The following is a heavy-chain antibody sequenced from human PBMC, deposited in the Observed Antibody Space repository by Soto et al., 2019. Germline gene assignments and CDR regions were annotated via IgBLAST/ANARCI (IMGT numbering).Heavy chain of an antibody. Sequence: PGGSLRLSCASSGFTFISYEMNWVRQAPGKGLEWVSYISSSGSTIYYADSVKGRFTISRDNAKNSLYLQMNSLRAEDTAVYYCARGPYSSSSVYYGMDVWGQGTTVTVSS. D-gene: IGHD6-6*01. CDR2: ISSSGSTI. V-gene: IGHV3-48*03. J-gene: IGHJ6*02. CDR3: ARGPYSSSSVYYGMDV. CDR1: GFTFISYE.